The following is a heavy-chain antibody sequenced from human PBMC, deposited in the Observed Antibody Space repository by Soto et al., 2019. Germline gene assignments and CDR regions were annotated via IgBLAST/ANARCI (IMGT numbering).Heavy chain of an antibody. J-gene: IGHJ4*02. D-gene: IGHD4-17*01. CDR1: GFTFDDYA. V-gene: IGHV3-9*01. CDR2: ISWNSGSI. CDR3: AKETTVTWYYFDY. Sequence: EVQLVESGGGLVQPGRSLRLSCAASGFTFDDYAMHWVRQAPGKGLEWVSGISWNSGSIGYADSVKGRFTISRDNAKNSLYLQMNSLRVEDTALYYCAKETTVTWYYFDYWGQGTLVTVSS.